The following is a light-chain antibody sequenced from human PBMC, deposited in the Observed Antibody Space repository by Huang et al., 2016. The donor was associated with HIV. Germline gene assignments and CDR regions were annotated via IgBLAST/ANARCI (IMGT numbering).Light chain of an antibody. CDR1: RSVYASSTVRDY. V-gene: IGKV4-1*01. CDR3: QQYYSSPQT. Sequence: DIVMTQSPDSLAVSRGARATLHCRSSRSVYASSTVRDYLAWVQQRPGQPPKLLLFWAATREAGGPDRFSGSGSGTDFTLTIANLRAEDAAIYYCQQYYSSPQTFGQGT. J-gene: IGKJ1*01. CDR2: WAA.